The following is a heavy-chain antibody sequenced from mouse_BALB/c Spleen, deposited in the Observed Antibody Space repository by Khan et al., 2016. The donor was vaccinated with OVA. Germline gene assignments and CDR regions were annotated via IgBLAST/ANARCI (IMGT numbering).Heavy chain of an antibody. CDR3: ARNAYFGNYVDY. CDR2: IYPGDGRT. Sequence: VQLQESGAELVKPGASVKLSCKASGYTFTNYWVHWVRQRPGQGLEWIGEIYPGDGRTIYNEKFKKKVSLTVERSSSTVYMQLSSLTSEDSAVYYCARNAYFGNYVDYWGQGTTLTVSS. D-gene: IGHD2-10*01. V-gene: IGHV1S81*02. J-gene: IGHJ2*01. CDR1: GYTFTNYW.